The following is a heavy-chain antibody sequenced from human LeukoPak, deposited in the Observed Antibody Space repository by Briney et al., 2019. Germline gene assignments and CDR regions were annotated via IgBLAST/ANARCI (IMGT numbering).Heavy chain of an antibody. J-gene: IGHJ4*02. CDR3: ARDANYYDSSGYRL. D-gene: IGHD3-22*01. V-gene: IGHV3-74*01. CDR1: GFTFSSYW. Sequence: TGGSLRLSCAASGFTFSSYWLHWVRHAPGKGLGWVSRINSDGSSTSYADSVKGRFTISRDNAKNTLYLQMNSLRAEDTAVYYCARDANYYDSSGYRLWGQGTLVTVSS. CDR2: INSDGSST.